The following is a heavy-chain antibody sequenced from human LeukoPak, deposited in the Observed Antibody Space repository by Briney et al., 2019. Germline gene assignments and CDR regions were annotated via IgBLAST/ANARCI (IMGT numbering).Heavy chain of an antibody. D-gene: IGHD3-16*01. CDR2: INHGGST. CDR3: AGSSSRFGELEA. Sequence: SETLSLTCVVSGGSFSAYYWHWIRQPPGKGLEWIGEINHGGSTTYNPSLKSRVTILIDTSNNRFSLKLSSATAADSAVYYCAGSSSRFGELEAWGQGTLVAVSS. V-gene: IGHV4-34*01. J-gene: IGHJ4*02. CDR1: GGSFSAYY.